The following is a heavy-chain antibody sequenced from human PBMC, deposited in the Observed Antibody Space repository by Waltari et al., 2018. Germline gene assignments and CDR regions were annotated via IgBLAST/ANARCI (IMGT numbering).Heavy chain of an antibody. J-gene: IGHJ4*02. CDR3: ARDGGSGDYVGDF. D-gene: IGHD6-19*01. Sequence: QVQLVQSRAEVKTPGASVKVSCKDSGYTFIGPYLHGVRQAPGQGLEWMGGINPNGGGKYYASKVKGRVTMTRVTSISTAYMDLNRMTFDDTAVYYCARDGGSGDYVGDFWGQGTLVTVSS. CDR1: GYTFIGPY. V-gene: IGHV1-2*02. CDR2: INPNGGGK.